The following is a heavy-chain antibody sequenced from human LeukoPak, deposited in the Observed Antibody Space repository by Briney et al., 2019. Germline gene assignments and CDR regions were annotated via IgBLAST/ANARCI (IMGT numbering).Heavy chain of an antibody. J-gene: IGHJ6*03. CDR2: INHSGST. CDR1: GGSFSGYY. V-gene: IGHV4-34*01. CDR3: ARARGVYYYDSSGYPYYYYYMDV. D-gene: IGHD3-22*01. Sequence: SETLSLTCAVYGGSFSGYYWSWIRQPPGKGLEWIGEINHSGSTNYNPSLMSRVTIPVDTSKNQFSLKLSSVTAADTAVYYCARARGVYYYDSSGYPYYYYYMDVWGKGTTVTVSS.